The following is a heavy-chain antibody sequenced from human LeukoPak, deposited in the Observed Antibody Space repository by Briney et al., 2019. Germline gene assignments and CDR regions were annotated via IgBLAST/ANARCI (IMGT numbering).Heavy chain of an antibody. D-gene: IGHD2/OR15-2a*01. CDR2: ISGSGGST. CDR1: GFTFSNYA. J-gene: IGHJ4*02. CDR3: AKGESKDYLNYFDYLNYFDH. V-gene: IGHV3-23*01. Sequence: GGSLRLSCAVSGFTFSNYAMSWVRQAPGKGMEWVSSISGSGGSTYYADSVKGRLSISRDNSKNTLYLQMNSLRAEDTAVYYCAKGESKDYLNYFDYLNYFDHWGQGALVTVSS.